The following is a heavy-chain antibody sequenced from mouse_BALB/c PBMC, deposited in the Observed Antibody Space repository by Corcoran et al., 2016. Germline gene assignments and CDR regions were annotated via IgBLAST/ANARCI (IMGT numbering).Heavy chain of an antibody. V-gene: IGHV9-3-1*01. Sequence: QIQLVQSGPELKKPGETVKISCKASGYTFTNYGVNWVKQAPGKGLKWMGWINTYTGEPTYADDFKGRFAFSLETSASTAYLQINNLKNEDTATYVCARAPLHYYAMDYWGQGTSVTVSS. J-gene: IGHJ4*01. CDR1: GYTFTNYG. CDR3: ARAPLHYYAMDY. D-gene: IGHD6-1*01. CDR2: INTYTGEP.